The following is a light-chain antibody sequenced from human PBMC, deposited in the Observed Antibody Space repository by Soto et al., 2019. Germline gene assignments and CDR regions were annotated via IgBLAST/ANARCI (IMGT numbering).Light chain of an antibody. Sequence: DIQMTRSPSSMSASVGDRVIITCRASQSVSNWLAWYQQKPGKAPNLLIDKASSLKSGVPSRFSGSGSGAEFTLTISSLQPDDFATYYCQQYNTYSRTFGQGTKVDIK. V-gene: IGKV1-5*03. CDR1: QSVSNW. CDR2: KAS. CDR3: QQYNTYSRT. J-gene: IGKJ1*01.